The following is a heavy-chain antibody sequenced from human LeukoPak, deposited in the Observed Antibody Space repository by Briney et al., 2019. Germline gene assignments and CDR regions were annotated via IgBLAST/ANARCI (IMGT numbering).Heavy chain of an antibody. CDR2: IISILGTA. CDR1: GGTFSSYA. D-gene: IGHD2-2*02. J-gene: IGHJ5*02. CDR3: ARGYCSSTSCYIGGGWFDP. V-gene: IGHV1-69*04. Sequence: ASVKVSCKASGGTFSSYAISWVRQAPGQGLEWMGRIISILGTANYAQKFQGRVTITADKSTSTAYMELSSLRSEDTAVYYCARGYCSSTSCYIGGGWFDPWGQGTLVTVSS.